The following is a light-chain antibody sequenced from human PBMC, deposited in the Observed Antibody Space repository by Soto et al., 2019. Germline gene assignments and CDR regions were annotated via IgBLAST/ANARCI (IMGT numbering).Light chain of an antibody. Sequence: EVVMTQSPVTLSVSPGERATLSCRASQRVSSNVAWYQQKPGQAPRLLIYGASTRATGIPARFSGSGSETEFTLTISCLQSEDFATYYCQQYYSYLITFGQGTKVDI. CDR2: GAS. CDR1: QRVSSN. J-gene: IGKJ1*01. CDR3: QQYYSYLIT. V-gene: IGKV3-15*01.